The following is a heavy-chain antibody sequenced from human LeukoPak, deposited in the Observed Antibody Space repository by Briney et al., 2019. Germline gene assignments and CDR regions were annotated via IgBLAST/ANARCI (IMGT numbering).Heavy chain of an antibody. D-gene: IGHD2-2*01. CDR2: INHSGST. V-gene: IGHV4-34*01. Sequence: SETLSLTCAVYGGSFSGYYWSWIRQPPGKGLEWIGVINHSGSTNYNPSLKSRVTISVDTSKNQFSLKLSSVTAADTAVYYCARGPLGYCSSTSCPSYGMDVWGQGTTVTVSS. CDR3: ARGPLGYCSSTSCPSYGMDV. J-gene: IGHJ6*02. CDR1: GGSFSGYY.